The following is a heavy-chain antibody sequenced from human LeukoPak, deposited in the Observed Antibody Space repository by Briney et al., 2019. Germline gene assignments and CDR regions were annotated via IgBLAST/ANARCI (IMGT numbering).Heavy chain of an antibody. V-gene: IGHV3-21*01. J-gene: IGHJ4*02. CDR3: ARSAGGSIRKDFDY. D-gene: IGHD3-16*01. CDR2: IGSRSHYI. Sequence: GGSLTLSCAVPEFTFSSHAMNWVRQAPGKGLEWVSCIGSRSHYIYYADSVKGRFTISRDNAKNSLYLQMNSLRAEDTAVYYCARSAGGSIRKDFDYWGQGTLITVSS. CDR1: EFTFSSHA.